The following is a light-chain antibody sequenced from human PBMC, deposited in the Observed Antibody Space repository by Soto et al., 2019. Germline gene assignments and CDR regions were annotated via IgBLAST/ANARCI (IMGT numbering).Light chain of an antibody. CDR3: QQYPVGPPIA. Sequence: IVLTQSPDTLSFSPGDRATLSCRPSHSVGTRLSWYQHKTGHAPSLLMSGESSRVPGIPDRFSGSGSSTDFTLTISRLEHEDFALYYCQQYPVGPPIAFGQGTRLEIK. V-gene: IGKV3-20*01. CDR2: GES. J-gene: IGKJ5*01. CDR1: HSVGTR.